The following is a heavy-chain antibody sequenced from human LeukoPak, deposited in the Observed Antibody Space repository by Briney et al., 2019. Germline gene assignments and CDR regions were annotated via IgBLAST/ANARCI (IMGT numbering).Heavy chain of an antibody. V-gene: IGHV3-33*01. CDR2: IWYDGSNK. J-gene: IGHJ4*02. CDR3: AREGGREQWLVDYFDY. D-gene: IGHD6-19*01. CDR1: GFTFSSYG. Sequence: PGGSLRLSCAASGFTFSSYGMHWVRQAPGKGLEWVAVIWYDGSNKYYADSVKGRFTISRDNSKNTLYLQMNSLRAEDTAVYYCAREGGREQWLVDYFDYGGRGPLVTVSS.